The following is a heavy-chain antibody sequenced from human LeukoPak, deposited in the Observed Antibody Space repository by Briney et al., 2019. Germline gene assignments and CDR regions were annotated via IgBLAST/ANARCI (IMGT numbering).Heavy chain of an antibody. D-gene: IGHD3-22*01. CDR1: GFTFSSYG. V-gene: IGHV3-30*03. J-gene: IGHJ4*02. Sequence: GGSLRLSCAASGFTFSSYGMHWVRQAPGKGLEWVAVISYDGSNKYYAESVKGRFTISRDNSKNTLFLQLNSLRAEDMALYYCARVRFYDSSGHDLPDYWGQGTLVTVSS. CDR3: ARVRFYDSSGHDLPDY. CDR2: ISYDGSNK.